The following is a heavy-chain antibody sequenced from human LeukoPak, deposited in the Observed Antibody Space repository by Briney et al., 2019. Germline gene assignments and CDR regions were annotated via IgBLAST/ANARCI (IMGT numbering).Heavy chain of an antibody. CDR3: ARDSPSNYYGSGSFDY. V-gene: IGHV3-30*04. J-gene: IGHJ4*02. Sequence: GGSLRLSCAASGFTFSSYAMHWVRQAPGKGLEWVAVISYDGSNKYYADSVKGRFTISRDNSKNTLYLQMNSLRAEDTAVYYCARDSPSNYYGSGSFDYWGQGTLVTVSS. CDR2: ISYDGSNK. D-gene: IGHD3-10*01. CDR1: GFTFSSYA.